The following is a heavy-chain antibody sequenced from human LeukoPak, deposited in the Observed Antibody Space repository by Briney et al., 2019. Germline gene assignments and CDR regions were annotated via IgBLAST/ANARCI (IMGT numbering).Heavy chain of an antibody. CDR3: ARDQYSYAHAAH. Sequence: QPGGSLRLSRAASGFTVSSNYMSWVRQAPGKGLEWVSVIYSGGTTYYADSVKGRFTISRDNSKNTLHLQMNSLRAEDTAVYYCARDQYSYAHAAHWGQGTLVTVSS. CDR1: GFTVSSNY. J-gene: IGHJ4*02. CDR2: IYSGGTT. V-gene: IGHV3-66*01. D-gene: IGHD5-18*01.